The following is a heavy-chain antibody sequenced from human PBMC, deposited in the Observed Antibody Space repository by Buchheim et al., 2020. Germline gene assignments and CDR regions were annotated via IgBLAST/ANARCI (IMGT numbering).Heavy chain of an antibody. J-gene: IGHJ4*02. D-gene: IGHD2-21*02. CDR2: ISYDGSNK. V-gene: IGHV3-30-3*01. Sequence: QVQLVESGGGVVQPGRSLRLSCAASGFTFSSYAMHWVRQAPGKGLEWVAVISYDGSNKYYADSVKGRFTISRDNSKNTLYLQMNSLRAEDTAVYYCARADCGGDCWVLSFDYWGQGTL. CDR1: GFTFSSYA. CDR3: ARADCGGDCWVLSFDY.